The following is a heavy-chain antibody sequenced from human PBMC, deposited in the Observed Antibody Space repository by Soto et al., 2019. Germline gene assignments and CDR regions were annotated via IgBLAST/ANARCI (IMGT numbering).Heavy chain of an antibody. Sequence: VGALRLSCAASGFTFSSYAMSWVRQAPGKGLEWVSAISGSGVSTYYADSVKGRFTISRDNSKNTLYLQMNSLRAEDTAVYYCAKDPAPYAPWKYYWGQGTLVTVSS. CDR3: AKDPAPYAPWKYY. CDR2: ISGSGVST. D-gene: IGHD1-1*01. CDR1: GFTFSSYA. J-gene: IGHJ4*02. V-gene: IGHV3-23*01.